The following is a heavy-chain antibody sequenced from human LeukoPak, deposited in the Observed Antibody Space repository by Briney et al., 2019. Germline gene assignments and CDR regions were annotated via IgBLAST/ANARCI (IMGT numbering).Heavy chain of an antibody. Sequence: GASVKVSCKPSGYTFIDHYLHWVRQAPGQGLELLGWIDPDTGDTNYPQKFQGRVTMSRDTSSSTAYMELNRLRSDDTAVYYCARAGHNSNSGGYDFWGLGTLVTVSS. CDR3: ARAGHNSNSGGYDF. V-gene: IGHV1-2*02. CDR2: IDPDTGDT. J-gene: IGHJ4*02. CDR1: GYTFIDHY. D-gene: IGHD3-22*01.